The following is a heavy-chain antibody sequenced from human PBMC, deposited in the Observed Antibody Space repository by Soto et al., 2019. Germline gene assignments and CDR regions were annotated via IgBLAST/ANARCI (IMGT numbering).Heavy chain of an antibody. CDR2: IKSNDDGGTT. CDR1: GFIFSNVW. D-gene: IGHD3-22*01. CDR3: TPELYDSSGYYYYYGMDV. J-gene: IGHJ6*02. Sequence: GGSLRLSCAASGFIFSNVWMDWVRQAPGKGLEWVGLIKSNDDGGTTGYAAPVQGRFSISRDDSKNTLFLEMNSLEPEDTAVYYCTPELYDSSGYYYYYGMDVWGQGTTVTVSS. V-gene: IGHV3-15*07.